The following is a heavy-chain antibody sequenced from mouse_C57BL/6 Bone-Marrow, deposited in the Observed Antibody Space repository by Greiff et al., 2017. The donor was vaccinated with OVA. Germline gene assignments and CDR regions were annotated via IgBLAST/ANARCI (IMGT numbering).Heavy chain of an antibody. CDR3: ARLGQDYAMDY. CDR1: GFTFSDYG. D-gene: IGHD3-3*01. Sequence: EVKLVEPGGGLVKPGGSLKLSCAASGFTFSDYGMHWVRQAPEQGLEWVAYISSGSSTIYYADTVKGRFTISRDNAKNTLFLQMTSLRSEDTAMYYCARLGQDYAMDYWGQGTSVTVSS. J-gene: IGHJ4*01. CDR2: ISSGSSTI. V-gene: IGHV5-17*01.